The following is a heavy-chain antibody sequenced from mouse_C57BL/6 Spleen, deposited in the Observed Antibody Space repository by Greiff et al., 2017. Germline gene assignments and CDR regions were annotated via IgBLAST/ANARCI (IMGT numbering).Heavy chain of an antibody. CDR2: ISDGGSYT. Sequence: EVQGVESGGGLVKPGGSLKLSCAASGFTFSSYAMSWVRQTPEKRLEWVATISDGGSYTYYPDNVKGRFTISRDHAKNHLYLQMSHLQSADTALYSWARGVYVNSPGGNFEVWGTGTTVTVSS. CDR3: ARGVYVNSPGGNFEV. V-gene: IGHV5-4*01. CDR1: GFTFSSYA. J-gene: IGHJ1*03. D-gene: IGHD2-1*01.